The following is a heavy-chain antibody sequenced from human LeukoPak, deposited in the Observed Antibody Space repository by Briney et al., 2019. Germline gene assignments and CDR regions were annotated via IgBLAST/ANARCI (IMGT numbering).Heavy chain of an antibody. CDR1: GFTFSSYG. CDR3: AKDSATQDYFDY. J-gene: IGHJ4*02. Sequence: GGSLRLSCAASGFTFSSYGMHWVRQAPGKGLEWVAVISYDGSNKYYADSVKGRFTISRDNSKNTLYLQMNSLKAEDTAVYYCAKDSATQDYFDYWGQGTLVTVSS. D-gene: IGHD5-12*01. V-gene: IGHV3-30*18. CDR2: ISYDGSNK.